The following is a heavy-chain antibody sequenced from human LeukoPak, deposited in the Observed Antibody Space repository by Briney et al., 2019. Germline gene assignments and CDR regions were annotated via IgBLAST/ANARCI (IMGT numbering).Heavy chain of an antibody. J-gene: IGHJ4*02. V-gene: IGHV3-23*01. D-gene: IGHD3-9*01. Sequence: PGGSLRLSCAAPGFSFSTYAMNWVRQAPGKGLEWVSGISGSGDITYYADSVKGRSTISRDNSKNTLYLQMNSLRAEDTAVYYCAKGGGSRYFDCLDYWGQGTPVTVSS. CDR2: ISGSGDIT. CDR3: AKGGGSRYFDCLDY. CDR1: GFSFSTYA.